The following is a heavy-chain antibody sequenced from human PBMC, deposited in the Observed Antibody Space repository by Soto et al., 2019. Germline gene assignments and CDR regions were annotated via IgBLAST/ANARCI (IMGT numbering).Heavy chain of an antibody. V-gene: IGHV3-33*01. CDR1: GFTFSSYG. CDR2: IWYDGSNK. Sequence: PGGSLKLSCAASGFTFSSYGMHWVRQAPGKGLEWVAVIWYDGSNKYYADSVKGRFTISRDNSKNTLYLQMNSLRAEDTALYYCARRAKYSGSYFGWDYFDYWGQGTLVTVS. J-gene: IGHJ4*02. CDR3: ARRAKYSGSYFGWDYFDY. D-gene: IGHD1-26*01.